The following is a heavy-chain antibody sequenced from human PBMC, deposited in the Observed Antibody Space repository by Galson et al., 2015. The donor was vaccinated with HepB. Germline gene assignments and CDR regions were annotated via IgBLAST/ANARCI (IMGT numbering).Heavy chain of an antibody. CDR1: GFTFSSYG. Sequence: SLRLSCAASGFTFSSYGMHWVRQAPGKGLEWVAVISYDGSNKYYADSVKGRFTISRDNSKNTLYLQMNSLRAEDTAVYYCAKDYAEWELLGQDYWGQGTLVTVSS. CDR2: ISYDGSNK. V-gene: IGHV3-30*18. J-gene: IGHJ4*02. D-gene: IGHD1-26*01. CDR3: AKDYAEWELLGQDY.